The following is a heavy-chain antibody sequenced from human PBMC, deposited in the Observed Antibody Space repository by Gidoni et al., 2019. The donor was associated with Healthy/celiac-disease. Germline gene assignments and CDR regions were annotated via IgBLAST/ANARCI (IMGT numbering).Heavy chain of an antibody. V-gene: IGHV3-23*01. CDR1: GFTCSSYA. J-gene: IGHJ4*02. CDR3: ARDILRFLEWPKNDY. D-gene: IGHD3-3*01. CDR2: ISGSGGST. Sequence: EGQLLESGGGLVQPGGSLSLYCAAPGFTCSSYAMSWVRQAPGKGLEWVSAISGSGGSTYYADSVKGRFTISRDNSKNTLYLQMNSLRAEDTAVYYCARDILRFLEWPKNDYWGQGTLVTVSS.